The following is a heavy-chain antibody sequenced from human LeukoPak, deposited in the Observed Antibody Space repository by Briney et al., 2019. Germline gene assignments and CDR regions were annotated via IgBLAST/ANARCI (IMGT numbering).Heavy chain of an antibody. Sequence: GGSLRLSCVASGFTVSNYAMSWVRQAPGKGLEWVSIISGATTSTYYAASVKGRFTISRDSSKNTLFLQMGSLRAEDTAVYYCAKGVPSRTTFFDPWGQGTLVTVSS. V-gene: IGHV3-23*01. J-gene: IGHJ5*02. CDR3: AKGVPSRTTFFDP. D-gene: IGHD1-1*01. CDR1: GFTVSNYA. CDR2: ISGATTST.